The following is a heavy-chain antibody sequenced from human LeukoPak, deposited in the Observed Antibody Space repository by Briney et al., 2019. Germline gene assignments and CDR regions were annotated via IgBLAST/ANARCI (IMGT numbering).Heavy chain of an antibody. CDR1: GFTFSSYG. V-gene: IGHV3-33*01. Sequence: GGSLRLSCAASGFTFSSYGMHWVRQAPGKGLEWVAVIWYDGSNKYYADSVKGRFTISRDNSKNTLYLQMNSLRAEDTAVYYCAREGITMVRGVINDAFDIWGQGTMVTVSS. CDR3: AREGITMVRGVINDAFDI. D-gene: IGHD3-10*01. J-gene: IGHJ3*02. CDR2: IWYDGSNK.